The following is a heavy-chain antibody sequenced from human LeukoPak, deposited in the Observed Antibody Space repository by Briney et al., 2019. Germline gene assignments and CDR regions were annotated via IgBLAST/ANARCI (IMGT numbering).Heavy chain of an antibody. J-gene: IGHJ6*02. D-gene: IGHD6-13*01. V-gene: IGHV3-7*01. CDR3: ARDKSSSWSYYYYYYGMDV. CDR1: GFTFSSYW. Sequence: GGSLRLSCAASGFTFSSYWISWVRQAPGKGLEWVANIKQDGSEKYYVDSVKGRFTISRDNAKNSLYLQMNSLRAEDTAVYYCARDKSSSWSYYYYYYGMDVWGQGTTVTVSS. CDR2: IKQDGSEK.